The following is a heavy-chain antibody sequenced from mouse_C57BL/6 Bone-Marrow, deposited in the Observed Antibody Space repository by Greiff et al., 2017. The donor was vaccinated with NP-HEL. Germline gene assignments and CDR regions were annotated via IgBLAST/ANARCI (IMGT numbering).Heavy chain of an antibody. CDR2: IYPGDGDT. CDR3: ARGDYYCSSLSAMDY. CDR1: GYAFSSSW. Sequence: QVQLKQSGPELVKPGASVKISCKASGYAFSSSWMNWVKQRPGKGLEWIGRIYPGDGDTNYNGKFKGKATLTADKSSSTAYMQLSSMTSEDSAVYFCARGDYYCSSLSAMDYWGQGTSVTVSS. D-gene: IGHD1-1*01. J-gene: IGHJ4*01. V-gene: IGHV1-82*01.